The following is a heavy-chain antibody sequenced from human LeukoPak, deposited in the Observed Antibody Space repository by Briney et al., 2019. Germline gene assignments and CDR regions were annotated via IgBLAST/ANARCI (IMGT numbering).Heavy chain of an antibody. D-gene: IGHD2-8*01. CDR3: ARDSKLMVYAMDY. CDR1: GGTFSSYA. CDR2: IIPIFGTA. J-gene: IGHJ4*02. V-gene: IGHV1-69*13. Sequence: VASVKVSCKASGGTFSSYAISWVRQAPGQGLEWMGGIIPIFGTANYALKFQGRVTITADESTSTAYMELSSLRSEDTAVYYCARDSKLMVYAMDYWGQGTLVTVSS.